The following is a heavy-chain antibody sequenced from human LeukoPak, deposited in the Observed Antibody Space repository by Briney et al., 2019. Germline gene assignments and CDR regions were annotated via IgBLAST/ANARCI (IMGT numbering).Heavy chain of an antibody. D-gene: IGHD4-17*01. CDR1: GYTFTSYD. J-gene: IGHJ6*03. CDR3: ARHHPYGDYNDYYYYMDV. Sequence: ASVKVSCKASGYTFTSYDINWVRQATGQGLEWMGWMNPNSGNTGYAQKFQGRVTMTRNTSISTAYMELSSLRSEDTAVYYCARHHPYGDYNDYYYYMDVWGKGTTVTISS. CDR2: MNPNSGNT. V-gene: IGHV1-8*01.